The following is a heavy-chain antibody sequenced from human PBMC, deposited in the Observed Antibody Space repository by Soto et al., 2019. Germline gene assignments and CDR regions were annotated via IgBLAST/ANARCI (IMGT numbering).Heavy chain of an antibody. V-gene: IGHV1-69*13. CDR1: GGTFSSQA. D-gene: IGHD5-12*01. Sequence: SVKVSCKASGGTFSSQAVSWVRQAPGQGLELMGGVIPLYGTTNYALKFQGRISITADSSTSTAYMELSSLRSEDTAVYYCARDPSAYDLPAYWGQGTLVTVSS. CDR3: ARDPSAYDLPAY. J-gene: IGHJ4*02. CDR2: VIPLYGTT.